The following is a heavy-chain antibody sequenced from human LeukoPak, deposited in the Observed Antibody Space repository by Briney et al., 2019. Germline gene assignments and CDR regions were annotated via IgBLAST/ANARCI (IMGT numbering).Heavy chain of an antibody. Sequence: SVKVSRKASGGTLSSYTISWVRQAPGQGLEWMGRIIPILGIANYAQKFHGRVTITADKTTSTAYMELSSLRSEDTAVYYCASCGWVTISLGYWGQGTLVSVSS. CDR1: GGTLSSYT. CDR3: ASCGWVTISLGY. J-gene: IGHJ4*02. CDR2: IIPILGIA. V-gene: IGHV1-69*02. D-gene: IGHD3-3*01.